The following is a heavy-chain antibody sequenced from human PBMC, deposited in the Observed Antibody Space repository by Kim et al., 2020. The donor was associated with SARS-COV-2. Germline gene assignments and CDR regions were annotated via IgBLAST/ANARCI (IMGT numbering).Heavy chain of an antibody. CDR3: ARVSAGEVY. J-gene: IGHJ4*02. CDR2: STI. Sequence: STIYYADSVKGRFTISRDNAKNSLYLQMNSLRAEDTAVYYCARVSAGEVYWGQGTLVTVSS. V-gene: IGHV3-11*01. D-gene: IGHD1-26*01.